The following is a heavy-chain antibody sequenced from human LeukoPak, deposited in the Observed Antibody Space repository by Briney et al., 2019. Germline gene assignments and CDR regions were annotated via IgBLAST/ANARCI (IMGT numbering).Heavy chain of an antibody. CDR3: ATTKPARRYFDY. J-gene: IGHJ4*02. V-gene: IGHV3-23*01. CDR2: ISGSGANT. Sequence: GGSLRLSCAGSGFTFSSNPPSWVRHAPGKGLEWVSAISGSGANTYYGDSVRGRFTISRDNSKNTLYLQMNTLRADDTAVYYCATTKPARRYFDYWGRGILVTVS. CDR1: GFTFSSNP. D-gene: IGHD5-12*01.